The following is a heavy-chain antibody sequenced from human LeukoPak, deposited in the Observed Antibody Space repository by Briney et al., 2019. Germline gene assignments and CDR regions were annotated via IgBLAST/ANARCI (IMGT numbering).Heavy chain of an antibody. CDR2: MYYSGST. Sequence: PSETLSLTCSVSGGSISTTGHCWGWIRQPPGKGLEWIASMYYSGSTFSKSSLRNRVTISIDTSRNQFSLKLTSVTAADTAVYYCGRGASCTSPSCSMTPYFFDNWGQGALVTVSS. CDR3: GRGASCTSPSCSMTPYFFDN. D-gene: IGHD2-2*01. CDR1: GGSISTTGHC. V-gene: IGHV4-39*07. J-gene: IGHJ4*02.